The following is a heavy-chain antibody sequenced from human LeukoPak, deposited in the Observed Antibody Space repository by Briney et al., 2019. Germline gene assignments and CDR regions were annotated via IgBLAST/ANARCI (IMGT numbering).Heavy chain of an antibody. V-gene: IGHV4-30-2*01. CDR3: AKDRGPYDYGDYRALYYYGMDV. CDR1: GGSISSGGYY. Sequence: SETLSLTCTVSGGSISSGGYYWSWIRQPPGKGLEWIGYIYHSGSTYYNPSLKSRVTISVDRSKNQFSLKLSSVTAADTAVYYCAKDRGPYDYGDYRALYYYGMDVWGQGTTVTVSS. J-gene: IGHJ6*02. CDR2: IYHSGST. D-gene: IGHD4-17*01.